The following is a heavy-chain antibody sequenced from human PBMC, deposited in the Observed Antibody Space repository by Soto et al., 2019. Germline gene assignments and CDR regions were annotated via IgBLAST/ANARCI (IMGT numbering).Heavy chain of an antibody. J-gene: IGHJ4*01. CDR3: ARRRYSYGHYYFDQ. D-gene: IGHD5-18*01. CDR1: GTSISIGGTF. V-gene: IGHV4-39*01. Sequence: SETLSLTCTVSGTSISIGGTFWGCIRQSPGKGLEWMGNMYYDGSTNYNPSLKSRVSMSVDTSKNEISLTLTALTAADTAVYYCARRRYSYGHYYFDQWGHGTLVTVSS. CDR2: MYYDGST.